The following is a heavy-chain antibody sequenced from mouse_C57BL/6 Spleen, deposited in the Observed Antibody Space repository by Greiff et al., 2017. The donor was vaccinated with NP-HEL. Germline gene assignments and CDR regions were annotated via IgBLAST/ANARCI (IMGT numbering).Heavy chain of an antibody. CDR2: IDPETGGT. CDR1: GYTFTDYE. CDR3: TREAFFGTTVVGDSAY. Sequence: VQLQQSGAELVRPGASVTLSCKASGYTFTDYEMHWVKQTPVHGLEWIGAIDPETGGTAYNQKFKGKAILTADKSSSTAYMELRSLTSEDSAVYYCTREAFFGTTVVGDSAYWGQGTLVTVSA. V-gene: IGHV1-15*01. D-gene: IGHD1-1*01. J-gene: IGHJ3*01.